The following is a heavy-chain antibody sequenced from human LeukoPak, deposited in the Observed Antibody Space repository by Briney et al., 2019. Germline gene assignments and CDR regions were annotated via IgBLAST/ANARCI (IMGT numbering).Heavy chain of an antibody. CDR1: GFTFSSYS. CDR3: ARDLGGPLSRRKYYFDY. CDR2: INSNSSYI. J-gene: IGHJ4*02. D-gene: IGHD3-10*01. V-gene: IGHV3-21*01. Sequence: TGGSLRLSCAASGFTFSSYSMNWVRQAPGKGLEWVSPINSNSSYIYYAHSVKGRFTISRDNPNNALYLQMNRLRAEDTAVYYCARDLGGPLSRRKYYFDYWGQGTLVTVSS.